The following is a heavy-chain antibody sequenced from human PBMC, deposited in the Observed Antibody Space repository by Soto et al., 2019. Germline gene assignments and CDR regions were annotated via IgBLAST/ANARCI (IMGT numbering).Heavy chain of an antibody. CDR3: LRRSHRGSPRGGFDY. CDR2: IFPGDSAT. Sequence: EVQLVQSGAEVKKPGESLKISCQGFGYSFTRYWIGWVRQMPGKGLEWMGIIFPGDSATRYSPAFRGQVTISADRSINTRLPEWGHLKAADSRLYYCLRRSHRGSPRGGFDYWGQGTLVTVSS. D-gene: IGHD5-12*01. V-gene: IGHV5-51*01. CDR1: GYSFTRYW. J-gene: IGHJ4*02.